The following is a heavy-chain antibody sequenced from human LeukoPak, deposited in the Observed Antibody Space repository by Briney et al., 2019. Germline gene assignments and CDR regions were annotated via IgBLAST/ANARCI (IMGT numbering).Heavy chain of an antibody. CDR3: ARTSYSSIWIYFGY. Sequence: GGSLRLSCAASGFTFSDYYMSWIRQAPGKGLEWVSYISSSGSTIYYADSVKGRFTISRDNAKNSLYLQMNSLRAEDTAVYYCARTSYSSIWIYFGYWGQGTLVTVSS. J-gene: IGHJ4*02. V-gene: IGHV3-11*01. D-gene: IGHD6-13*01. CDR2: ISSSGSTI. CDR1: GFTFSDYY.